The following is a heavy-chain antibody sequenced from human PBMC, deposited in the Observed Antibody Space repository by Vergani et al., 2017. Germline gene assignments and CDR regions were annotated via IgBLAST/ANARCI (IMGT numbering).Heavy chain of an antibody. CDR2: INPNSGGT. CDR3: TRGWSGYSTSWFFDN. CDR1: GYTFAGYN. V-gene: IGHV1-2*02. Sequence: QVQLVQSGAEVKKPGASVKVSCKASGYTFAGYNIHWVRQAPGQGLEMMGWINPNSGGTNYAQKFQGRVTMTRDTSINTAYMELSSLRSDDTAVYYCTRGWSGYSTSWFFDNWGQGTLVTVPS. D-gene: IGHD6-13*01. J-gene: IGHJ4*02.